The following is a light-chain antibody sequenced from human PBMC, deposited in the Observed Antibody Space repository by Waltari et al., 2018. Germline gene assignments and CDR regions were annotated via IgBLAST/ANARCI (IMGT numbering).Light chain of an antibody. Sequence: DIVMTQSPDSLSVSLGERATINCKSSLCILHSSENKNPLGWYQQKSGQSPKLLIYGASPRESGVPDRFSGSGSGTDFTLTISSLQTEDVAVYYCQQYYSTPFTFGPGTKVDIK. CDR3: QQYYSTPFT. CDR2: GAS. V-gene: IGKV4-1*01. J-gene: IGKJ3*01. CDR1: LCILHSSENKNP.